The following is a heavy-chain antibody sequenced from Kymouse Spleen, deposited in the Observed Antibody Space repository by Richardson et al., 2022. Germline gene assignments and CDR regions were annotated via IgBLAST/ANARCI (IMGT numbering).Heavy chain of an antibody. D-gene: IGHD3-10*01. V-gene: IGHV4-4*02. CDR3: ARRGGSGSYYTLYYYYGMDV. Sequence: QVQLQESGPGLVKPSGTLSLTCAVSGGSISSSNWWSWVRQPPGKGLEWIGEIYHSGSTNYNPSLKSRVTISVDKSKNQFSLKLSSVTAADTAVYYCARRGGSGSYYTLYYYYGMDVWGQGTTVTVSS. CDR1: GGSISSSNW. CDR2: IYHSGST. J-gene: IGHJ6*02.